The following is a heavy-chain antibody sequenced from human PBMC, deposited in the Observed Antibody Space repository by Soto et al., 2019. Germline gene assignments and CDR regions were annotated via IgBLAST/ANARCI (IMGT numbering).Heavy chain of an antibody. J-gene: IGHJ6*02. D-gene: IGHD5-12*01. Sequence: PGGSLRLSCAASGFTFSDYYMSWIRQAPGKGLEYISYISSSSGSTNYADSLKGRFTISRDNAKNSLYLQMSSLRAEDTAVYYCARDRGGYDRLYYYHGMDVWGQGTTVTVSS. CDR2: ISSSSGST. CDR1: GFTFSDYY. V-gene: IGHV3-11*06. CDR3: ARDRGGYDRLYYYHGMDV.